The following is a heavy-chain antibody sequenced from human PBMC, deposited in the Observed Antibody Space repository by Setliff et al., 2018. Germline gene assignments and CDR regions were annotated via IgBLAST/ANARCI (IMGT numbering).Heavy chain of an antibody. D-gene: IGHD6-25*01. CDR3: ARRADGYNDFFDS. J-gene: IGHJ4*02. CDR2: IWPGDSDT. Sequence: PGESLKISCRGSGFRFTSHWIGWVRQMPGKGLEWMGLIWPGDSDTKYSPSFQGRVTISADKSINTAYLEWSSLQASDTAMYYCARRADGYNDFFDSWGQGTLVTVSS. V-gene: IGHV5-51*01. CDR1: GFRFTSHW.